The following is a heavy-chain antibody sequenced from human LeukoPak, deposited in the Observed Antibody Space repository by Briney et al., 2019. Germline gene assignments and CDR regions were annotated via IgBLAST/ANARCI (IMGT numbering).Heavy chain of an antibody. V-gene: IGHV4-59*01. Sequence: SETLSLTCPVSGGSISSYYWSWIRQPPGKGLEWIAYIYYSGSTNYNPSLKSRVTISVDTSKNQFSLKLSSVTAADTAVYYCARDIPMGATTDWGQGTLVTVSS. CDR1: GGSISSYY. J-gene: IGHJ4*02. CDR2: IYYSGST. CDR3: ARDIPMGATTD. D-gene: IGHD1-26*01.